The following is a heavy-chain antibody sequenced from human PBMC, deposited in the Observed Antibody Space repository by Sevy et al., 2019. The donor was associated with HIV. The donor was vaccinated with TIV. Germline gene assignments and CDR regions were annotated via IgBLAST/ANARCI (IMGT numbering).Heavy chain of an antibody. D-gene: IGHD3-9*01. V-gene: IGHV3-23*01. J-gene: IGHJ4*02. CDR3: AKMDGITYYDKLTGLDYFDY. Sequence: GGSLRLSCAASGFTFSSYAMSWVRQAPGKGLEWVSAISGSGGSTYYADSVKGRFTISRDNSKNTLYLQMNSLRAEDTAVYYCAKMDGITYYDKLTGLDYFDYWGQRTLVTVSS. CDR2: ISGSGGST. CDR1: GFTFSSYA.